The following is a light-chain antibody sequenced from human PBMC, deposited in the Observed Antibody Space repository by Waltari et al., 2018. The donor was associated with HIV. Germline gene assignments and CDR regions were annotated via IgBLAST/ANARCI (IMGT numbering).Light chain of an antibody. V-gene: IGKV1-5*03. CDR3: QQYNNRPWT. Sequence: DTQMTQSPSTLSAFIGDRVTITCRASQRVSNWLAWYQQKPWKAPKLLISRESDLRRGVPLRFSGGGSGTEFTLAISSLQPDDFATYYCQQYNNRPWTFGPGTKLEIK. CDR1: QRVSNW. CDR2: RES. J-gene: IGKJ1*01.